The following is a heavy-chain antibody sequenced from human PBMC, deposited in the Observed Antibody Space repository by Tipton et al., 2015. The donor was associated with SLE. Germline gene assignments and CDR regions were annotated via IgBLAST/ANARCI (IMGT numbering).Heavy chain of an antibody. D-gene: IGHD6-19*01. J-gene: IGHJ4*02. Sequence: TLSLTCTVSGGSISSYYWSWIRQPPGRGLEWIGYIYYSGGTIYNPSLKSRVTVSLDTSKNQFSLKLSSVTAADTAVYYCAKAGYSSGWYVVFFDYWGQGTLVTVSS. CDR2: IYYSGGT. CDR1: GGSISSYY. CDR3: AKAGYSSGWYVVFFDY. V-gene: IGHV4-59*12.